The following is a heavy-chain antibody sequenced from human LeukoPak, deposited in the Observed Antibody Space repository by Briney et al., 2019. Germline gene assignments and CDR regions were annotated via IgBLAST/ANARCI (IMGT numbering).Heavy chain of an antibody. CDR3: ASLSDYYGSGSYWGFDY. CDR1: GGSISGYH. D-gene: IGHD3-10*01. V-gene: IGHV4-59*01. J-gene: IGHJ4*02. Sequence: PSETLSLTCTVSGGSISGYHWSWIRQPPGKGLDWIGCIYYSGSTNYNPSLKSRVTISLDTSKNQFSLKLSSVTAADTAVYYCASLSDYYGSGSYWGFDYWGQGTLVTVSS. CDR2: IYYSGST.